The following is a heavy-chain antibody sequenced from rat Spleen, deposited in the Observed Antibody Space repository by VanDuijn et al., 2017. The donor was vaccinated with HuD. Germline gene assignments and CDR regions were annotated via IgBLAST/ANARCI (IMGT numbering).Heavy chain of an antibody. Sequence: EVQLVESGGGLVQPGRSLKLSCAASGFTFSNYYMAWVRQAPTKGLEWVTYISTGGGSYYRDSVKGRFTISRDNAESTLFLQMDSLRSEDTATYYCTRLYYSNWFAYWGQGTLVTVSS. CDR2: ISTGGGS. J-gene: IGHJ3*01. CDR1: GFTFSNYY. V-gene: IGHV5-27*01. CDR3: TRLYYSNWFAY. D-gene: IGHD1-1*01.